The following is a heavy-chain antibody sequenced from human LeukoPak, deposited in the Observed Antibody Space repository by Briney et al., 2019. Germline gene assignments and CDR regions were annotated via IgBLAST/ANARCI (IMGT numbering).Heavy chain of an antibody. CDR1: GFTFSSYG. V-gene: IGHV3-30*02. Sequence: GGSLRLSCAASGFTFSSYGMHWVRQAPGKGLEWVAFIRYDGSNKYYADSVKGRFTISRDNSKNTLYLQMNSLRAEDSAEYYCAKSLLTTATGTGRAFDIWGQGTMVTVSA. CDR2: IRYDGSNK. CDR3: AKSLLTTATGTGRAFDI. J-gene: IGHJ3*02. D-gene: IGHD1-1*01.